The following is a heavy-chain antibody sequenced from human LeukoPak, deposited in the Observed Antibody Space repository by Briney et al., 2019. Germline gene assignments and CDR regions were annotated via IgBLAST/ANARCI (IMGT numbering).Heavy chain of an antibody. CDR2: IYYSGST. D-gene: IGHD6-19*01. Sequence: PSETLSLTCTVSGGSISSYYWSWIRQPPGKGLEWIGYIYYSGSTNYNPSLKSRVTISVDTSKSQFSLNLNSVTAADTAIYYCATSEGSSGWYWGQGTLVTVSS. J-gene: IGHJ4*02. CDR3: ATSEGSSGWY. CDR1: GGSISSYY. V-gene: IGHV4-59*01.